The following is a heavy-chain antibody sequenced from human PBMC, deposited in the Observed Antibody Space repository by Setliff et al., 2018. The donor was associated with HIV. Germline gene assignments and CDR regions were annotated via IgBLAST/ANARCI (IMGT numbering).Heavy chain of an antibody. D-gene: IGHD2-21*02. CDR3: ARGEFYCGTDCYWSSFDY. Sequence: SETLSLTCTVSGDSVSRSNYYWAWIRQPPGKGLEWIGSIDYNEITYYNPSLKSRVTISVDTSKNHFSLRLSSVTAADTAVYYCARGEFYCGTDCYWSSFDYWGQGILVTVSS. CDR1: GDSVSRSNYY. J-gene: IGHJ4*02. CDR2: IDYNEIT. V-gene: IGHV4-39*02.